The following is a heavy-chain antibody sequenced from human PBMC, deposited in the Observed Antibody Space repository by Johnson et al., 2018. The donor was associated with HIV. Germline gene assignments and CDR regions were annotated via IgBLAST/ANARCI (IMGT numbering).Heavy chain of an antibody. J-gene: IGHJ3*02. V-gene: IGHV3-30-3*01. Sequence: QVQLVESGGGVVQPGRSLRLSCAASGFTFSSYAMHWVRQAPGKGLEWVAVISYDGSNKYYADSVKGRFTISRDTSKNTLYPQMNSLGAEDTALYYCAKEKYSSSWLDAFDIWGQGTMVTVSS. CDR2: ISYDGSNK. CDR3: AKEKYSSSWLDAFDI. CDR1: GFTFSSYA. D-gene: IGHD6-13*01.